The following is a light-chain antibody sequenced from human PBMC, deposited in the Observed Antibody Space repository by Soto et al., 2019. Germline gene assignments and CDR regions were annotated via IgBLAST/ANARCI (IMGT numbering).Light chain of an antibody. J-gene: IGKJ1*01. CDR2: KAS. V-gene: IGKV1-5*03. Sequence: DIQMTQSPSTLSGSVGDRVTITCRASQTISSWLAWYQQKPGKAPKLLIYKASSLESGVPSRFSGSGSGTEFTLSISSLQPDDFATYYCHQYNSYWTFGQGTKVDIK. CDR1: QTISSW. CDR3: HQYNSYWT.